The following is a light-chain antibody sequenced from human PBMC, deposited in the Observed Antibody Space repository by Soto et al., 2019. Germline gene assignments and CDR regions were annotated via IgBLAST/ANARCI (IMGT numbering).Light chain of an antibody. CDR1: QSISSW. CDR2: DAS. CDR3: QQYENYWT. V-gene: IGKV1-5*01. J-gene: IGKJ1*01. Sequence: DIQMTQSASTLSATAGDRFTMTCRASQSISSWLAWYQHKPGKAPKLLIYDASNLDSGVPSRFSGSGSGTEFSLTISNLQPDDCATYYCQQYENYWTFGQGTKVDI.